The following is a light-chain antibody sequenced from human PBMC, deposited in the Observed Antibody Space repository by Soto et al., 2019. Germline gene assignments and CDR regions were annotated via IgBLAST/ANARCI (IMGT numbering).Light chain of an antibody. CDR2: TAS. CDR3: QQYRDWPRT. Sequence: EIVMTQSPATLSVSPGESVTLSCRASQSVSNNLAWYQQKPGQTPRLLIYTASIRATGVPASFSGSGSGTEFTLTISSLQSEDSAVYYCQQYRDWPRTFGQGTKVEI. V-gene: IGKV3-15*01. CDR1: QSVSNN. J-gene: IGKJ1*01.